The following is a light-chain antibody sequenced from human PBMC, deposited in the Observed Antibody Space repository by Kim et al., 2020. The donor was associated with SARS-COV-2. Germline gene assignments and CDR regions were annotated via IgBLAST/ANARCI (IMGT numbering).Light chain of an antibody. Sequence: SYELTQPPSVSVSPGQTASITCSGDKLGDKYACWYQQTPGQSPVLVIYQDRKRPSGIPERFSGSNSGNTATLTISGTQAMDEADYYCQAWDSSSSYVFGTVTKVTVL. CDR1: KLGDKY. V-gene: IGLV3-1*01. J-gene: IGLJ1*01. CDR2: QDR. CDR3: QAWDSSSSYV.